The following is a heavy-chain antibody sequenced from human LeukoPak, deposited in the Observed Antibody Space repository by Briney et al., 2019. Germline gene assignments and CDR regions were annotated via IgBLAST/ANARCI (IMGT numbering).Heavy chain of an antibody. J-gene: IGHJ4*02. CDR3: VVPGSPFDY. Sequence: GGSLRLSCAASGFTFSSYWIHWVRQAPGKGLVWVSRINSDGSSTGYADSVKGRFTTSRDNAKNTVYLQMNSLRVEDTAVYYCVVPGSPFDYGGQGTLVTVSS. V-gene: IGHV3-74*01. CDR2: INSDGSST. D-gene: IGHD1-26*01. CDR1: GFTFSSYW.